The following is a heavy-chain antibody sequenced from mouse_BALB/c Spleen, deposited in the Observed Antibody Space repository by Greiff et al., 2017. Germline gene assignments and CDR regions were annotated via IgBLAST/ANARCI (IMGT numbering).Heavy chain of an antibody. CDR2: IYPGNVNT. J-gene: IGHJ3*01. CDR1: GYTFTSYY. CDR3: ARGDDGYPAWFAY. V-gene: IGHV1S56*01. Sequence: VQLQQSGPELVKPGASVRISCKASGYTFTSYYIHWVKQRPGQGLEWIGWIYPGNVNTKYNEKFKGKATLTADKSSSTAYMQLSSLTSEDSAVYFCARGDDGYPAWFAYWGQGTLVTVSA. D-gene: IGHD2-3*01.